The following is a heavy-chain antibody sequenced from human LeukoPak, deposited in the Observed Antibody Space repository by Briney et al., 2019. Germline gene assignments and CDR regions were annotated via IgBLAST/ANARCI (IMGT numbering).Heavy chain of an antibody. D-gene: IGHD6-19*01. CDR2: INPNSGGT. J-gene: IGHJ4*02. V-gene: IGHV1-2*02. CDR3: ARDFRSSGIGY. Sequence: ASVKVSCKASGYTFTGYYMHWVRQAPGQGLEWMGWINPNSGGTNYAQKYQGRVTMTRDTSVSTAYMELSSLRSDDTAVYFCARDFRSSGIGYWGRGTLVSVFS. CDR1: GYTFTGYY.